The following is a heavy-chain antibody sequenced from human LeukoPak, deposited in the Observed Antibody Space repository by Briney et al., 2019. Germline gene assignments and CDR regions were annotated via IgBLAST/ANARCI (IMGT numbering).Heavy chain of an antibody. Sequence: PSETLSLTCTVSGGSISSYYWSWIRQPAGKGLEWIGRIYTSGSTNYDPSLKSRVTMSVDTSKNQFSLKLSSVTAADTAVYYCARDGYDILTGYYHFDYWGQGTLVTVSS. CDR3: ARDGYDILTGYYHFDY. V-gene: IGHV4-4*07. CDR1: GGSISSYY. J-gene: IGHJ4*02. CDR2: IYTSGST. D-gene: IGHD3-9*01.